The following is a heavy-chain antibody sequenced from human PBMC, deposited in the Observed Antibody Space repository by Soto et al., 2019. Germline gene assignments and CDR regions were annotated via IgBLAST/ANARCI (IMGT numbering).Heavy chain of an antibody. CDR1: GFTFSSYL. CDR3: ARDQGKTFDH. Sequence: PGGSLRLSCEVSGFTFSSYLMIWVRQAPGKGLEWVSSISSRSSDIYYADSVKGRFTISRDNAKNSLYLQMNSLRAEDTAVYYCARDQGKTFDHWGQGTLVTVSS. J-gene: IGHJ4*02. V-gene: IGHV3-21*01. CDR2: ISSRSSDI.